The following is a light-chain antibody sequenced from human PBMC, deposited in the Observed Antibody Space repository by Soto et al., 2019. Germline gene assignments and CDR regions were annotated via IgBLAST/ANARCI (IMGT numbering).Light chain of an antibody. CDR2: KAS. V-gene: IGKV1-5*03. CDR1: QSISSW. CDR3: QQYNSYPYT. Sequence: DIQMTQSPSTLSASVGDRVTITCRASQSISSWLAWYQQQPGKAPKLLLYKASSLESGVPSRFSGRGSGTEFTLTSSSLQAGDFATYYRQQYNSYPYTFGQGTKLEIK. J-gene: IGKJ2*01.